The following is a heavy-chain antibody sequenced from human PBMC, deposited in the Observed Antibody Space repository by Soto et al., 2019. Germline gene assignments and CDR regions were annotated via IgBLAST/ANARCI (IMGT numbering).Heavy chain of an antibody. Sequence: QVQLVESGGGVVQPGRSLRLSCAASGFTFSSYGMHWVRQAPGKGLEWVAVIWYDGSNKYYADSVKGRFTISRDNSKNTLYLQMNSLRAEDTAVYYCAREIDYDFWSGLYYYYGMDVWGQGTTVTVSS. CDR2: IWYDGSNK. V-gene: IGHV3-33*01. D-gene: IGHD3-3*01. J-gene: IGHJ6*02. CDR3: AREIDYDFWSGLYYYYGMDV. CDR1: GFTFSSYG.